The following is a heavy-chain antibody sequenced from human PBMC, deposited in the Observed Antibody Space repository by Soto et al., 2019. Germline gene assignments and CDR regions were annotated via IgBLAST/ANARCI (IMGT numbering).Heavy chain of an antibody. D-gene: IGHD3-10*01. V-gene: IGHV4-34*01. Sequence: RSLTCAVYGGSFSGYYWSWIRQPPGKGLEWIGEINHSGSTNYNPSLQSRVTISVDTSKNQFSLKLSSVTAADTAVYYCARGGIEASREFYYYYYGMDVWGQGTTVTVSS. J-gene: IGHJ6*02. CDR1: GGSFSGYY. CDR2: INHSGST. CDR3: ARGGIEASREFYYYYYGMDV.